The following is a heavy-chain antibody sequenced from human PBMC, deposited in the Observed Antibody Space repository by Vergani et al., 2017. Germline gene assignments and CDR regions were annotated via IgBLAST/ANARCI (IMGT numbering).Heavy chain of an antibody. V-gene: IGHV3-33*01. CDR1: GFTLSSHA. J-gene: IGHJ6*03. D-gene: IGHD3-3*01. Sequence: QVQLEESGGGVVQPGRSLRLSCAGSGFTLSSHAMHWVRQAPGKGLEWVAFIWYDGSKEYYADSVKGRFTIARDNSKNTLYLQMNSLRAEDTAVYYCARDGFTIFGVEYYYYYYMDVWGKXP. CDR3: ARDGFTIFGVEYYYYYYMDV. CDR2: IWYDGSKE.